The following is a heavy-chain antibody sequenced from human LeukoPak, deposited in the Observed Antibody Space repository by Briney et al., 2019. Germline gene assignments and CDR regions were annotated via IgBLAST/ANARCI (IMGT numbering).Heavy chain of an antibody. D-gene: IGHD2-15*01. Sequence: GGSLRLSCAASGFTVSSNYMSWVRQAPGKGLEWVSAISGSGGSTYYADSVKGRFTISRDNSKNTLYLQMNSLRAEDTAVYYCAKVYGVVVVADNAFDIWGQGTMVTVSS. V-gene: IGHV3-23*01. CDR2: ISGSGGST. CDR1: GFTVSSNY. J-gene: IGHJ3*02. CDR3: AKVYGVVVVADNAFDI.